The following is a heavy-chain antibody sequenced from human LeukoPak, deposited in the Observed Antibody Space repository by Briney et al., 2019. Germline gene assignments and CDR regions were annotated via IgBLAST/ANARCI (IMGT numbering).Heavy chain of an antibody. D-gene: IGHD6-6*01. J-gene: IGHJ4*02. CDR3: AKMSYSSSSFDS. CDR1: GGSMSSYY. Sequence: SETLSLTCTVSGGSMSSYYWSFIRQSAGTGLEWLGRIHTSGTTWYNPSLKSRVTISVDTSKNQFSLKLSSVTAADTAVYYCAKMSYSSSSFDSWGQGALVTVSS. CDR2: IHTSGTT. V-gene: IGHV4-4*07.